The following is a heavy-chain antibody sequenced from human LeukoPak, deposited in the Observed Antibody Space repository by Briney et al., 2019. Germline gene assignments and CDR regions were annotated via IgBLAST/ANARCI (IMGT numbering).Heavy chain of an antibody. D-gene: IGHD6-6*01. CDR3: AREGVAARPGVSGEFDY. V-gene: IGHV3-21*01. Sequence: GGSLRLSCAASGFTFSSYSMNWVRQAPGKGLEWVSSISSSSSYIYYADSVKGRFTISRDNAKNSLYLQMNSLRAEDTAVYYCAREGVAARPGVSGEFDYWGQGTLVTVSS. CDR2: ISSSSSYI. J-gene: IGHJ4*02. CDR1: GFTFSSYS.